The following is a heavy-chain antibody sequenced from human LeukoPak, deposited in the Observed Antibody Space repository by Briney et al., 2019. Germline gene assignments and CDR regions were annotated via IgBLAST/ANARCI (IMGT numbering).Heavy chain of an antibody. CDR2: INPSGGST. D-gene: IGHD6-19*01. V-gene: IGHV1-46*01. Sequence: ASVKVSCKASGYIFTSYNIYWVRQAPGQGLEWMGIINPSGGSTNYAQKFQGRVTMTRGTSTSTVYMELSSLRSEDTAVYYCARFAVHRRITVAGQFGLDYWGQGTLVSLSS. CDR3: ARFAVHRRITVAGQFGLDY. CDR1: GYIFTSYN. J-gene: IGHJ4*02.